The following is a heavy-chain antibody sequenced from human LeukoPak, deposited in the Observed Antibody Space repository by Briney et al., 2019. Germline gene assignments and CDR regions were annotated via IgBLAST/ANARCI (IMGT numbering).Heavy chain of an antibody. Sequence: GGSLRLSCAASGFTFSNYWMSWVRQAPGKGLEWVANIKEDGSETYYVDFAKGRFTISRDNAKNSLYLQMNTLGAEDTALYYCVRGSTDWNGMDVWGQGTTVTVSS. CDR1: GFTFSNYW. CDR2: IKEDGSET. V-gene: IGHV3-7*02. D-gene: IGHD6-19*01. CDR3: VRGSTDWNGMDV. J-gene: IGHJ6*02.